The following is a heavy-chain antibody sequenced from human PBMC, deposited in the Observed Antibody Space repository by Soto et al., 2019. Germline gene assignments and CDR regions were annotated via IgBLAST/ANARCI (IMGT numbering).Heavy chain of an antibody. J-gene: IGHJ4*02. Sequence: SQTLSLTCTVSGGSISSSSYYWGWIRQPPGKGLEWIGSIYYSGSTYYNPSLKSRVTISVDTSKNQFSLKLSSVTAADTAVYYCARHALLVRLHLGELSSYFDYWGQGTLVTVSS. V-gene: IGHV4-39*01. CDR1: GGSISSSSYY. CDR2: IYYSGST. D-gene: IGHD3-16*02. CDR3: ARHALLVRLHLGELSSYFDY.